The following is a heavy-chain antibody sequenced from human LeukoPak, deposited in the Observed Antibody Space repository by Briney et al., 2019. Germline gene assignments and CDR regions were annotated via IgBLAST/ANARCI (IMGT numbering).Heavy chain of an antibody. J-gene: IGHJ5*02. CDR1: GGSISSGDYY. D-gene: IGHD2-2*01. Sequence: PSQTLSLTCTVSGGSISSGDYYWSWIRQPPGKGLEWIGYIYYSESTYYNPSLKSRVTISVDTSKNQFSLKLSSVTAADTAVYYCARQFVVVVPAATNWFDPWGQGTLVTVSS. CDR3: ARQFVVVVPAATNWFDP. V-gene: IGHV4-30-4*01. CDR2: IYYSEST.